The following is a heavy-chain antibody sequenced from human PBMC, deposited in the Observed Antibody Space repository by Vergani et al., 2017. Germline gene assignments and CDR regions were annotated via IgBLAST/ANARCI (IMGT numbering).Heavy chain of an antibody. CDR1: GGSLSGYY. V-gene: IGHV4-59*01. Sequence: QVQLQESGPGLVRPSETLSLTCTVSGGSLSGYYWNWIRQTPGEGLGWIGYVENSGYLNYNPSLKTRVSMSSDTSNNQFSLMLSSVTVADTAVYYCARSIVSRNPPDYFDNWGQGTLVTVSS. CDR2: VENSGYL. J-gene: IGHJ4*02. CDR3: ARSIVSRNPPDYFDN. D-gene: IGHD1-14*01.